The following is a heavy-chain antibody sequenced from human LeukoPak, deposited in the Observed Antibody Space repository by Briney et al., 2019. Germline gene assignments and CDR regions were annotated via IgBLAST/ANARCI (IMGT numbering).Heavy chain of an antibody. V-gene: IGHV3-30-3*01. D-gene: IGHD2-21*02. J-gene: IGHJ4*02. CDR1: GFTFSSYA. CDR2: ISYDGSNK. CDR3: AKDGHIVVVTAVDY. Sequence: GGSLRLSCAASGFTFSSYAMHWVRQAPGKGLEWVAVISYDGSNKYYADSVKGRFTISRDNSKNTLYLQMNSLRAEDTAVYYCAKDGHIVVVTAVDYWGQGTLVTVSS.